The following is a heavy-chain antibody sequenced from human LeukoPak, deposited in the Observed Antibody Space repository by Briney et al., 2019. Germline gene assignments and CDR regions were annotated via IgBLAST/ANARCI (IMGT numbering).Heavy chain of an antibody. CDR1: GYTLTELS. V-gene: IGHV1-24*01. Sequence: ASVKVSCKVSGYTLTELSMRWVRQAPGKGLEWMGGFDPEDGETIYAQKFQGRATMTEDTSTDTAYMELSSLRSEDTAVYYCATTLPNYDILTGPDAFDIWGQGTMVTVSS. D-gene: IGHD3-9*01. CDR3: ATTLPNYDILTGPDAFDI. CDR2: FDPEDGET. J-gene: IGHJ3*02.